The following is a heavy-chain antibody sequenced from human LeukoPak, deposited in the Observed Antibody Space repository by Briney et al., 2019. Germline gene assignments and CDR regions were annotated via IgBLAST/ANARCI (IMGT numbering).Heavy chain of an antibody. V-gene: IGHV3-21*04. CDR3: ARSFSSRFSSPRRPYYFDY. Sequence: GGSLRLSCAASGLTFTTYSMNWVRQAPGKGLEWVSSITSSGRYIKYADSVKGRFTISRDNSKNTLYLEMNSLKVEDTAIYYCARSFSSRFSSPRRPYYFDYWGQGTLVTVSS. CDR2: ITSSGRYI. J-gene: IGHJ4*02. CDR1: GLTFTTYS. D-gene: IGHD6-13*01.